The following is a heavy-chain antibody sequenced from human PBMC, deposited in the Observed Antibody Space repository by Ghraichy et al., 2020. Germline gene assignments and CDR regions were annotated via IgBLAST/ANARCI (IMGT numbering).Heavy chain of an antibody. CDR2: ISSSSSTI. J-gene: IGHJ4*02. CDR1: RFTFSSYS. CDR3: ARDRGWYVTFTPRTIEADY. V-gene: IGHV3-48*02. Sequence: GSLRLSCAASRFTFSSYSMNWVRQAPGKGLEWVSYISSSSSTIYYADSVKGRFTISRDNAKNSLYLQMNSLRDEDTAVYYCARDRGWYVTFTPRTIEADYWGQGTLVTVSS. D-gene: IGHD1-14*01.